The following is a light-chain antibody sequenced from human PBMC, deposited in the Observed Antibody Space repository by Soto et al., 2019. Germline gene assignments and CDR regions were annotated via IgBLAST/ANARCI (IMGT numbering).Light chain of an antibody. J-gene: IGKJ4*01. CDR2: AAS. CDR3: QKCKVAPFT. Sequence: DIQMTQSPSSLSASVGDRVTITCRASQGIDNHLAWLQQKPGKAPNLLIYAASTLQSGVPSRFTGSGSGTDFTLTISSLQPEDAAIYYCQKCKVAPFTFGGGTKVEIK. CDR1: QGIDNH. V-gene: IGKV1-27*01.